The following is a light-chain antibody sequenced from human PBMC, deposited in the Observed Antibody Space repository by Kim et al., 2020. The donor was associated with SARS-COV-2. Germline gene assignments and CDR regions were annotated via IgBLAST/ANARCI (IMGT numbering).Light chain of an antibody. CDR3: QQYKNWWT. J-gene: IGKJ1*01. Sequence: EIVMTQSPATLSVSPGGRATLSCRASQSVSIDLAWYQQKPGQAPRLLIYGASTRATGIPARFSGSGSGTEFTFTISSLQYEDFAVYYCQQYKNWWTFGQGTKVDIK. CDR1: QSVSID. CDR2: GAS. V-gene: IGKV3-15*01.